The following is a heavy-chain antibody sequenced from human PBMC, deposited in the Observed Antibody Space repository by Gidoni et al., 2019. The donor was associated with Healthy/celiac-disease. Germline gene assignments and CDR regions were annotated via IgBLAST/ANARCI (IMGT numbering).Heavy chain of an antibody. CDR1: GYTFPSYG. J-gene: IGHJ5*02. CDR2: ISAYNGNT. CDR3: ARGSVGATPLAH. Sequence: QVQLVQSGAEVKKPGASGTVACKAYGYTFPSYGISWVRQAPGQGLEWMGWISAYNGNTNYAQKLQGRVTMTTDTSTSTAYMELRSLRSDDTAVYYCARGSVGATPLAHWGQGTLVTVSS. V-gene: IGHV1-18*01. D-gene: IGHD1-26*01.